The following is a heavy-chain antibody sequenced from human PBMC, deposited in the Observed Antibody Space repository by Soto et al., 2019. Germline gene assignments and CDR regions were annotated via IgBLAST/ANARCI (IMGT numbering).Heavy chain of an antibody. D-gene: IGHD6-13*01. J-gene: IGHJ5*02. Sequence: GGSLRLSCAASGFTFSSYNINWVRQAPGKGLEWVSAITTGGEYRFYADSVKGRFTISRDNANNSVYLEMSSLRVEDTAVYYCARVRQLVHDWLDPWGQGTQVTVSS. CDR3: ARVRQLVHDWLDP. V-gene: IGHV3-21*06. CDR1: GFTFSSYN. CDR2: ITTGGEYR.